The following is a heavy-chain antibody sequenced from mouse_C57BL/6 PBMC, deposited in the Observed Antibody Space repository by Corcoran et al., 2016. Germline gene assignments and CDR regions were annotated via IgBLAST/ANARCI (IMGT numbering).Heavy chain of an antibody. V-gene: IGHV9-3*01. CDR3: ARSYGSSYGYFDV. D-gene: IGHD1-1*01. J-gene: IGHJ1*03. CDR1: GYTFTTYG. CDR2: INTYSGVP. Sequence: QIQLVQSGPELKKPGETVKISCKASGYTFTTYGMSWVKQAPGKGLKWMGWINTYSGVPTYADDFKGRFAFSLETSASTAYLQINILKNEETATYFCARSYGSSYGYFDVWGTGTTVTVSS.